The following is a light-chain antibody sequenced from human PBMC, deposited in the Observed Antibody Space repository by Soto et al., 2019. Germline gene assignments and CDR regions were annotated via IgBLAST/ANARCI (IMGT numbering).Light chain of an antibody. CDR1: SSDVGGYDS. V-gene: IGLV2-11*01. J-gene: IGLJ2*01. Sequence: QSALTQPRSVSGSPRQSVTISCTGASSDVGGYDSVSWYRQHPGKAPQLMIYDVTKRPSGVPDRFSGSKSGNTASLTISGLQAEDEADYYCCSFTSSYTLLFGGGTKLTVL. CDR2: DVT. CDR3: CSFTSSYTLL.